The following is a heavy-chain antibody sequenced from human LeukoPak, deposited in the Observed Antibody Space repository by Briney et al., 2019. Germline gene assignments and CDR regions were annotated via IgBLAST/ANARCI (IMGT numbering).Heavy chain of an antibody. CDR2: ISGSGGST. CDR1: GFTFSSYA. CDR3: AKDIQDSSSWYRGEIDY. J-gene: IGHJ4*02. V-gene: IGHV3-23*01. Sequence: GSLRLSCAASGFTFSSYAMSWVRQAPGKGLEWVSAISGSGGSTYYADSVKGRFTISRDNCKNTLYLQMNSLRAEDTAVYYCAKDIQDSSSWYRGEIDYCGQGTLVTVSS. D-gene: IGHD6-13*01.